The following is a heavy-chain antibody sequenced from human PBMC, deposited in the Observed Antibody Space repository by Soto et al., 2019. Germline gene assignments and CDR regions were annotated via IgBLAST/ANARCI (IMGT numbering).Heavy chain of an antibody. CDR1: GFSLSSTRVA. CDR2: IYWDDDK. D-gene: IGHD6-19*01. Sequence: QITLKESGPTLVKPTQTLTLTCTFSGFSLSSTRVAVGWIRQPPGKALEWLALIYWDDDKRYSQFLKSTLTITNDASKSQVVLTMTNMGPVDTATYYCAHSVVAGLGYYFDYWGQGTLVTVSS. V-gene: IGHV2-5*02. CDR3: AHSVVAGLGYYFDY. J-gene: IGHJ4*02.